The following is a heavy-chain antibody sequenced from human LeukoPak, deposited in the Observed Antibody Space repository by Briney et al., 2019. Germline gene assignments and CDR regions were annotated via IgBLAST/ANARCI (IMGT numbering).Heavy chain of an antibody. V-gene: IGHV1-46*01. D-gene: IGHD4-23*01. Sequence: ASVKVSCKASGYTFTSYYMHWVRQAPGQGLEWMGIINPSGGSTSYAQKFQGRVTMTRDTSTSTVYMELSSLRSEDTAVYYCARDDYGGNSGGVGIDYWAREPWSPSPQ. CDR3: ARDDYGGNSGGVGIDY. CDR2: INPSGGST. J-gene: IGHJ4*02. CDR1: GYTFTSYY.